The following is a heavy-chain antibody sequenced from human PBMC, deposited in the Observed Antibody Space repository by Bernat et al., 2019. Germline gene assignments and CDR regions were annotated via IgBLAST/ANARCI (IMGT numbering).Heavy chain of an antibody. CDR2: IWYDGSNK. V-gene: IGHV3-33*01. D-gene: IGHD3-10*01. J-gene: IGHJ4*02. Sequence: QVQLVASGGGVVQPGRSLRLSCAASGFTFSSYGMHWVRQAPGKGLEWVAVIWYDGSNKYYADSVKGRFTISRDNSKNTLYLQMNSLRAEDTAVYYCGRDLFHYYGAPDYWGQGTLVNVSS. CDR3: GRDLFHYYGAPDY. CDR1: GFTFSSYG.